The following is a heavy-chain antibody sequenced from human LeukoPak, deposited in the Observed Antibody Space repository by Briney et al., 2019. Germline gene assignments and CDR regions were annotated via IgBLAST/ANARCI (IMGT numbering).Heavy chain of an antibody. CDR3: ARKADYYDSSGYPRFRFDP. D-gene: IGHD3-22*01. Sequence: PSETLSLTCAVYGGSFSGYYWSWIRQPPGKGLEWIGEINHSGSTNYNPSLKSRVTISVDTSKNQFSLKLSSMTAADTAVYYCARKADYYDSSGYPRFRFDPWGQGTLVTVSS. V-gene: IGHV4-34*01. CDR2: INHSGST. CDR1: GGSFSGYY. J-gene: IGHJ5*02.